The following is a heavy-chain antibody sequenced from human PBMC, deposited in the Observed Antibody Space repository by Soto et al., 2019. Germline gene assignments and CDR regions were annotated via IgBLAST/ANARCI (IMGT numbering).Heavy chain of an antibody. J-gene: IGHJ5*02. CDR2: IYHSGTT. CDR3: ARSLLTSSWYAGS. Sequence: PSETLSLTCVVSGYSISSGYYWGCIRQPPGKGLEWIGSIYHSGTTYYNPSLKSRVTISLDTSRNQFSLKLTSVTAADTAVYYCARSLLTSSWYAGSWGQGTLVTVYS. CDR1: GYSISSGYY. D-gene: IGHD6-13*01. V-gene: IGHV4-38-2*01.